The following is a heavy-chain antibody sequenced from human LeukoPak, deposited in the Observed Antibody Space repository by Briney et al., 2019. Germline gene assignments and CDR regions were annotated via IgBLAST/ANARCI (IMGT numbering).Heavy chain of an antibody. Sequence: GASLRLSCAASGFTFSDYYMSWIRHAPGKWLEWVSYISSRGSTIYYADSVEGRFTISRDNAKNSLYLQMNSLRAEDTAVYYCARDRVGYCSSPSCYNYYYGMDVWGQGTTVTVSS. CDR3: ARDRVGYCSSPSCYNYYYGMDV. CDR2: ISSRGSTI. V-gene: IGHV3-11*01. D-gene: IGHD2-2*01. CDR1: GFTFSDYY. J-gene: IGHJ6*02.